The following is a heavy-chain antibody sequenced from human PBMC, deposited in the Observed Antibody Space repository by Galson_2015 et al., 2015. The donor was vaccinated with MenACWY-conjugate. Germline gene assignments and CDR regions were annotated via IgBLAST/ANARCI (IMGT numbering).Heavy chain of an antibody. CDR2: IGNSGGST. V-gene: IGHV3-23*01. CDR3: AKGVWGTFDY. CDR1: GFTFNNYA. D-gene: IGHD3-16*01. Sequence: LRLSCAASGFTFNNYAMNWVRQVPGKGLEWVSVIGNSGGSTSYADSVEGRFTISRDNSKNTLYLQMNSLRAEDTAVYYCAKGVWGTFDYWGQGTLVTVSS. J-gene: IGHJ4*02.